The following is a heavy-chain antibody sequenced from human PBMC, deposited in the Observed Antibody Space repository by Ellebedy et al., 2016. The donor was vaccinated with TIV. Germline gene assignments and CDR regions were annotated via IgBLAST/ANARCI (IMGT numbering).Heavy chain of an antibody. D-gene: IGHD3-10*01. CDR1: GGSFSGYY. V-gene: IGHV4-34*01. CDR2: INHSGST. CDR3: ASQTYYYGSGSDGWFDP. J-gene: IGHJ5*02. Sequence: MPSETLSLTCAVYGGSFSGYYWSWIRQPPGKGLEWIGEINHSGSTNYNPSLKSRVTVSVDTSKNQFSLKLSSVTAADTAVYYCASQTYYYGSGSDGWFDPWGQGTLVTVSS.